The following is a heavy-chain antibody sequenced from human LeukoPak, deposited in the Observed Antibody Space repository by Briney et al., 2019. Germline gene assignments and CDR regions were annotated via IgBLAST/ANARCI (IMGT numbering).Heavy chain of an antibody. CDR2: AYSGVNA. CDR3: AREKSGTLTRAYYYIDV. CDR1: GDSMHSYY. D-gene: IGHD1-26*01. Sequence: NPSETLSLTCTVSGDSMHSYYWSWIRQSPEKGLEWIGRAYSGVNAYYNPSLQSRVTISVDKSNNQFSLDLASVTAADTALYYCAREKSGTLTRAYYYIDVWGKGITVTASS. V-gene: IGHV4-4*07. J-gene: IGHJ6*03.